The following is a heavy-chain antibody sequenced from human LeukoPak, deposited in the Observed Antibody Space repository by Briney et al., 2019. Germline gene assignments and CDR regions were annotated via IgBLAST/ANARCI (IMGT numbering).Heavy chain of an antibody. D-gene: IGHD3-3*01. CDR3: AKDYDFWSGYYKYYYYMDV. CDR1: GFTFSSCA. J-gene: IGHJ6*03. Sequence: GGSLRLSCAASGFTFSSCAMSWVRQAPGKGLEWVSAISGSGGSTYYADSVKGRFTISRDNSKNTLYLQMNSLRAEDTAVYYCAKDYDFWSGYYKYYYYMDVWGKGTTVTVSS. V-gene: IGHV3-23*01. CDR2: ISGSGGST.